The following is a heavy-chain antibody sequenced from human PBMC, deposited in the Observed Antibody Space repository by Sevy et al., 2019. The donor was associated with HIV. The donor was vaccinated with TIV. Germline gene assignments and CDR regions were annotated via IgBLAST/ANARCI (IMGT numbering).Heavy chain of an antibody. J-gene: IGHJ4*02. CDR2: ISGSGNTI. CDR3: ARAGGSWALRY. Sequence: GGSLRLSCAASGFIFSDYYMSWIRQAPGKGLEWVSYISGSGNTIYYTHSVKGRFTISRDNAKDSLYLQMNSLRAEATAVYYCARAGGSWALRYWGQGSLVTVSS. D-gene: IGHD1-26*01. V-gene: IGHV3-11*01. CDR1: GFIFSDYY.